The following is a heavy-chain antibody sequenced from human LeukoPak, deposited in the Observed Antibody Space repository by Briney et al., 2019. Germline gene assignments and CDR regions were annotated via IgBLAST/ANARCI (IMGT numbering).Heavy chain of an antibody. Sequence: GGSLRLSCAASGFTLSSYWMHWVRQAPGKGLVWVSRINSDGSSINYADSVKGRFTISRDNAKNTLYLEMNSLRAEDTAVYYCARGGTYSRSPLDYWGQGTLVTVSS. CDR3: ARGGTYSRSPLDY. V-gene: IGHV3-74*01. CDR1: GFTLSSYW. J-gene: IGHJ4*02. CDR2: INSDGSSI. D-gene: IGHD6-13*01.